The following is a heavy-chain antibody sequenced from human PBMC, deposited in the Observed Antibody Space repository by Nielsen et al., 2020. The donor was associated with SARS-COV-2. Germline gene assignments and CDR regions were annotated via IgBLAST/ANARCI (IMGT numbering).Heavy chain of an antibody. CDR1: GYTFTSYG. Sequence: ASVKVSCKASGYTFTSYGISWVRQAPGQGLEWMGWISAYNGNTNYAQKLQGRVTMTTDTSTSTAYMELRSLRSDDTAVYYCARDLLGSSFPHKPYDYVWGSYTGYWGQGTLVTVSS. V-gene: IGHV1-18*01. CDR3: ARDLLGSSFPHKPYDYVWGSYTGY. D-gene: IGHD3-16*01. J-gene: IGHJ4*02. CDR2: ISAYNGNT.